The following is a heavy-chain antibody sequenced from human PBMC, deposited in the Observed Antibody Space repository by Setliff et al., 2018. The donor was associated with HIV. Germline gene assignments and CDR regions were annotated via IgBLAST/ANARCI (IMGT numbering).Heavy chain of an antibody. D-gene: IGHD3-9*01. J-gene: IGHJ6*03. V-gene: IGHV4-39*01. CDR2: IYFSGST. CDR1: GVSISSSSYF. CDR3: ARHPRHYNILTGYRYYYMDV. Sequence: SETLSLTCAVSGVSISSSSYFWGWIRRPPGTGLDWIGSIYFSGSTYYNPSLESRVAISMDTSKNQFSLKLTSVTAADTAVYYCARHPRHYNILTGYRYYYMDVWGKGTTVTVSS.